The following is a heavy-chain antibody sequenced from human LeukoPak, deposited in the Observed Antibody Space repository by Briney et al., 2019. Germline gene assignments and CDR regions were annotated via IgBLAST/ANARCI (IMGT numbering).Heavy chain of an antibody. CDR3: ARDQYYDSKGWFDP. CDR1: GDTFTSYG. CDR2: ISAYNGNT. V-gene: IGHV1-18*01. Sequence: GASVKVSCKASGDTFTSYGIREVRQAPGKGLEWMGWISAYNGNTNYAQKLQGRVTMTTDTSTSTAYMELRSLRSDDTAVYYCARDQYYDSKGWFDPWGQGTLVTVSS. J-gene: IGHJ5*02. D-gene: IGHD3-22*01.